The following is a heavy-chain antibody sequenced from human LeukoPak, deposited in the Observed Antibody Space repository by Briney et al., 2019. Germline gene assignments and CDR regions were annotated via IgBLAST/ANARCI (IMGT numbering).Heavy chain of an antibody. CDR3: ARVPHYDILTGYLDY. Sequence: ASVKVSCKASGYTFTSYAMHWVRQAPGQRLEWMGWINAGNGNTKYSQKFQGRVTITRDTSASTAYMELSSLRSEDTAVYYCARVPHYDILTGYLDYWGQGTLVTVSS. D-gene: IGHD3-9*01. V-gene: IGHV1-3*01. J-gene: IGHJ4*02. CDR2: INAGNGNT. CDR1: GYTFTSYA.